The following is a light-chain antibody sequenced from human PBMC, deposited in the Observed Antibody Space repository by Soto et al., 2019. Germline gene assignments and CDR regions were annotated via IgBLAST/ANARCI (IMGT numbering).Light chain of an antibody. CDR2: GAS. CDR1: ETVTSMY. Sequence: EIVLTQSPGTLSLSPGEGATLSCRASETVTSMYIAWYQQKPGQPPRLLLYGASSRASGIPDRFSGSGSGTDFTLTISRLEPEDSAVYYCQRHGSSRGAFGQGTNLEIK. J-gene: IGKJ2*01. V-gene: IGKV3-20*01. CDR3: QRHGSSRGA.